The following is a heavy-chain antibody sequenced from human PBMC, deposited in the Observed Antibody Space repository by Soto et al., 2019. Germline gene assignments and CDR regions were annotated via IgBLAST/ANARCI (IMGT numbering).Heavy chain of an antibody. CDR1: GFTFSSYW. D-gene: IGHD2-2*01. Sequence: EVQLVESGGGLVQPGGSLRLSCAASGFTFSSYWMHWVRQAPGKGLVWVAHIDTDGSSTSYADSVKGRFTISRDNAKNTLYLQMNSVRAEDMAVYYCARAKLVPAYWEWFDPWGQGTLVTVSS. CDR3: ARAKLVPAYWEWFDP. J-gene: IGHJ5*02. V-gene: IGHV3-74*01. CDR2: IDTDGSST.